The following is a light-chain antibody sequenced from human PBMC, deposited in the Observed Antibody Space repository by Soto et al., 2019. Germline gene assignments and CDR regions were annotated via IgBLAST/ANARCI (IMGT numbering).Light chain of an antibody. J-gene: IGKJ1*01. CDR1: ENVNGH. CDR3: QQYNDLPS. V-gene: IGKV1-5*03. CDR2: EAS. Sequence: IPMTQSPNTLSASVGDRVSVTCRASENVNGHLAWYQQKPGKAPKLLIYEASILETGVPSRFSGSGYGTEFTLTISGLLPEDFVTYYCQQYNDLPSFGQGTKV.